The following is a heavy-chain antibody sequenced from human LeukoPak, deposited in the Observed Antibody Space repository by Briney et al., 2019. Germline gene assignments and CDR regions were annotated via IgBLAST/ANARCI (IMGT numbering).Heavy chain of an antibody. J-gene: IGHJ4*02. CDR2: ISYEDSNK. CDR3: AKEITEGIFDY. V-gene: IGHV3-30*18. CDR1: GFTFSSCC. D-gene: IGHD6-13*01. Sequence: GGSLRLSCAASGFTFSSCCMHWVRQAPGKGLEWVAGISYEDSNKYFADSVQGRFTTSRDNSQNTLYLPMNSLRAEDTAVDYCAKEITEGIFDYWGQGTLVTVSS.